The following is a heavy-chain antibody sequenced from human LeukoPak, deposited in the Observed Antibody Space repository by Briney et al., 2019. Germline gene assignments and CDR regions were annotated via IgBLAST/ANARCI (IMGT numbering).Heavy chain of an antibody. CDR3: ARVKIMGGSYYLGFDP. CDR2: IYYSGST. V-gene: IGHV4-61*01. J-gene: IGHJ5*02. CDR1: GGSVSSGSYY. Sequence: SETLPLTCTVSGGSVSSGSYYWSWIREPPGKGLEWIGYIYYSGSTNYNPSLKRRVTISVDTSKNQFSLKLSSVTAADTAVYYCARVKIMGGSYYLGFDPWGQGTLVTVSS. D-gene: IGHD1-26*01.